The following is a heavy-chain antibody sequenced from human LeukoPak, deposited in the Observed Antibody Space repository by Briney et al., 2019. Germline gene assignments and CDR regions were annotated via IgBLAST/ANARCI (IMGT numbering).Heavy chain of an antibody. V-gene: IGHV1-2*02. Sequence: ASVNVSCKASVYTFTGYYIHWVRQAPGQGLEWMGWINPNSGGTNYAQKFQGRVTMTRETSISTAYMELTGLRSDDTAVYYCARDNGDYWFDYWGQGTLVTVSS. CDR2: INPNSGGT. D-gene: IGHD4-17*01. CDR3: ARDNGDYWFDY. J-gene: IGHJ4*02. CDR1: VYTFTGYY.